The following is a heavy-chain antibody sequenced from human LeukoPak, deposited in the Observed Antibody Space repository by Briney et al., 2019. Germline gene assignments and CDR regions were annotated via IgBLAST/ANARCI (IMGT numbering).Heavy chain of an antibody. Sequence: SETLSLTCTVSGGSISSYYWSWIRQPPGKGLGWIAYISDIGSINYNPSLKSRATISLVTSTNQYSMKLSSVTTADTAVYYCAGHHPRNAVDFWGQGTLVTVSS. CDR3: AGHHPRNAVDF. CDR2: ISDIGSI. D-gene: IGHD2-8*01. J-gene: IGHJ4*02. CDR1: GGSISSYY. V-gene: IGHV4-59*08.